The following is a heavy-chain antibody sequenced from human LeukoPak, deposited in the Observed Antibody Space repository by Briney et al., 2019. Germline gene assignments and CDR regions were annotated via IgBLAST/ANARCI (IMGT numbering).Heavy chain of an antibody. J-gene: IGHJ3*02. D-gene: IGHD6-19*01. Sequence: PGRSLRLSCSASGFTFSSYGMHWVRQAPGKGREWVAFIRYDGSNKYYEDSVEGRFTISRDNSKNTLYLQMNSLRDEDTAVYYCAIIAVAGITPSPKWVSPAFDIWGQGTMVTVSS. CDR3: AIIAVAGITPSPKWVSPAFDI. V-gene: IGHV3-30*02. CDR2: IRYDGSNK. CDR1: GFTFSSYG.